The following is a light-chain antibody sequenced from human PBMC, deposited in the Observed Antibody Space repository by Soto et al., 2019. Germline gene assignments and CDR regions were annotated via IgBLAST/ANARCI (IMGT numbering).Light chain of an antibody. Sequence: QSVLTQPASVSGSPGQSITISCTGTSSDVGGYKYVSWYQQRPGKAPKLMIYEVSNRPSGVSNRFSGSKSCNTASLTISGLQAEHEAHYYCSSYTSSSTYVFGTGTKVTVL. V-gene: IGLV2-14*01. CDR3: SSYTSSSTYV. CDR2: EVS. J-gene: IGLJ1*01. CDR1: SSDVGGYKY.